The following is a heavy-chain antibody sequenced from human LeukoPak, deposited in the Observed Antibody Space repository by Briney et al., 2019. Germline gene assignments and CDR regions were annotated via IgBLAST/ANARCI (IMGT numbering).Heavy chain of an antibody. CDR2: VTSRSAT. V-gene: IGHV3-23*01. J-gene: IGHJ4*02. D-gene: IGHD5-24*01. Sequence: GGSLRLSCVASGFIFSSHGMSWVRQAPGKGLEWVSTVTSRSATHYTDSVKGRFITSRDSSKNTLFLQMNSLRAEDTALYYCTTTRPYGSTWAGAFEDWGQGTPVTVSS. CDR1: GFIFSSHG. CDR3: TTTRPYGSTWAGAFED.